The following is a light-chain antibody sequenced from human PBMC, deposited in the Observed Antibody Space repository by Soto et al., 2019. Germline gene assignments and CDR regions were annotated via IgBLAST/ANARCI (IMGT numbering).Light chain of an antibody. CDR2: GAS. J-gene: IGKJ1*01. Sequence: EIVLTQSPDTLSLSPGERATLSCRASQSVRTTYLAWYQQKPGQAPRLLIYGASSRATGIPDRFSGGGSGKDLTLTISRLEPEDFAVYYCQHYHYGASPPTWTFGQGTKVDIK. CDR1: QSVRTTY. V-gene: IGKV3-20*01. CDR3: QHYHYGASPPTWT.